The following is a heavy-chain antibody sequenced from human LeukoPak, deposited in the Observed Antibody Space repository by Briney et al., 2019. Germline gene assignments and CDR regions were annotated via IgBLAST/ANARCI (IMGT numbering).Heavy chain of an antibody. CDR1: GGSISSYY. CDR2: IYYSGST. CDR3: ARHSSGVTDY. Sequence: MTSETLSLTCTVSGGSISSYYWTWIRQPPGKGLEWIGYIYYSGSTNYNPSLKSRLTISVDTSKNQFSLKLSSVTAADTAMYYCARHSSGVTDYWGQGTLVTVSS. J-gene: IGHJ4*02. D-gene: IGHD2-8*01. V-gene: IGHV4-59*08.